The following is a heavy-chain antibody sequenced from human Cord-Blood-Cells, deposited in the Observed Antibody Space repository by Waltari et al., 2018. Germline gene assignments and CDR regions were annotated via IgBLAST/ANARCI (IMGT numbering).Heavy chain of an antibody. V-gene: IGHV1-69*01. CDR1: GGPFSSYA. CDR2: ISPIFGTA. Sequence: QVQLVHSGAEVQTPGSSVKVPCKASGGPFSSYANTWLRQAPGHGLEWMGGISPIFGTANYAQKFQGRVTITADESASTAYMELSSLRSEDTAVYYCARGRAYQLLANYYYYYMDVWGKGTTVTVSS. D-gene: IGHD2-2*01. CDR3: ARGRAYQLLANYYYYYMDV. J-gene: IGHJ6*03.